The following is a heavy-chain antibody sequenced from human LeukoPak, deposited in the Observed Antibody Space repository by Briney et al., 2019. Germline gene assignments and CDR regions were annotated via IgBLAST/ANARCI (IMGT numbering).Heavy chain of an antibody. Sequence: ASVKVSCKASGGTFSSYAISWVRQAPGQGLEWMGGIIPIFGTANYAQKFQGRVTITTDESTSTAYMELSSLRSEDTAMYYCARVGYCSSTSCYSAFDIWGQGTMVTVSS. J-gene: IGHJ3*02. V-gene: IGHV1-69*05. CDR2: IIPIFGTA. D-gene: IGHD2-2*01. CDR3: ARVGYCSSTSCYSAFDI. CDR1: GGTFSSYA.